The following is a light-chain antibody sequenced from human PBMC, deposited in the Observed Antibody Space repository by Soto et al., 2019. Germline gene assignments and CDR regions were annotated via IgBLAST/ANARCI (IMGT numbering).Light chain of an antibody. Sequence: DIVMTQSPDSLAVSLGERATINCKSSQSVLYSSNNKNYLAWYQQKPGQPPKLLIYWASTRESGVPDRFSGSWSGTHFTLSISSPQADDGAVYYCQQYYSTLWTFCQGTKRKNK. CDR2: WAS. CDR1: QSVLYSSNNKNY. CDR3: QQYYSTLWT. V-gene: IGKV4-1*01. J-gene: IGKJ1*01.